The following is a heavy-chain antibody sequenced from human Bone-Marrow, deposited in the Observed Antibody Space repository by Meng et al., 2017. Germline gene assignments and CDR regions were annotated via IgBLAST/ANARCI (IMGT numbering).Heavy chain of an antibody. V-gene: IGHV3-49*04. Sequence: GGSLRLSCTASGFTFGDYAMSWVRQAPGKGLEWVGFIRSKAYGGTTEYAASVKGRFTISRDDSKIIAYLQMNSLKTEDTAVYYCTRGPRRYCSSTSCYWYSWFDPWGQGTLVTVSS. CDR2: IRSKAYGGTT. D-gene: IGHD2-2*01. CDR3: TRGPRRYCSSTSCYWYSWFDP. J-gene: IGHJ5*02. CDR1: GFTFGDYA.